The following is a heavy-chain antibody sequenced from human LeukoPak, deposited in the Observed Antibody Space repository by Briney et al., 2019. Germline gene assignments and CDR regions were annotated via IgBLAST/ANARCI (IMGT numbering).Heavy chain of an antibody. V-gene: IGHV3-23*01. CDR2: ISGSGGST. Sequence: GGSLRLSCAASGFTFSNYGMSWVRQAPGQGLEWVSAISGSGGSTYYADSVKGRFAISRDNSKNTLYLQMKSLRAEDTAVYYCAKLEGYYDHWGQGTLVTVSS. CDR1: GFTFSNYG. J-gene: IGHJ4*02. CDR3: AKLEGYYDH.